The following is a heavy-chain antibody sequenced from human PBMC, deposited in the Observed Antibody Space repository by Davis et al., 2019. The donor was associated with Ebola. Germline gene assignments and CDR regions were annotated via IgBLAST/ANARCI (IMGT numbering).Heavy chain of an antibody. V-gene: IGHV3-23*01. CDR1: GFTFSTYA. Sequence: GSLRLSCAASGFTFSTYAITWFRQVPGKGLEWVSTISGSGDSTYYADSVKGRFSISRDNSKDTLYLQMNSLRAEDTAVYFCAKAVETVVVVGATEHWGQGTLVTVSS. J-gene: IGHJ1*01. CDR2: ISGSGDST. D-gene: IGHD2-15*01. CDR3: AKAVETVVVVGATEH.